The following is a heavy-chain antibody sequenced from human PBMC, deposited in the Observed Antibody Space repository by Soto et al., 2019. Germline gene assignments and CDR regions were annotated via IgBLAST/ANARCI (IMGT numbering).Heavy chain of an antibody. Sequence: SETLSLTCTVSGGSISSYYWSWIRQPPGKGLEWIGNIYYSGTTNYNPSLQNRVTISIDTSKNQYSLKLTSVTAADAALYYCARDIRGYSRALDYWGQGTQVTVSS. CDR3: ARDIRGYSRALDY. CDR2: IYYSGTT. J-gene: IGHJ4*02. CDR1: GGSISSYY. D-gene: IGHD5-18*01. V-gene: IGHV4-59*01.